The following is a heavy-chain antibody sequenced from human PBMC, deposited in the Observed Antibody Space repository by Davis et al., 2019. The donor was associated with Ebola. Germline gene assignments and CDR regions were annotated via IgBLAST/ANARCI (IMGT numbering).Heavy chain of an antibody. Sequence: SETLSLTCSVSGASVYDATYYWSWIRQPPGKGLEWIGYIYYSGSTNYNPSLKSRVTISVDTSKNQFSLKLSSVTAADTAVYYCARGALHSGSWYGYWGQGTLVTVSS. CDR3: ARGALHSGSWYGY. CDR2: IYYSGST. J-gene: IGHJ4*02. D-gene: IGHD6-13*01. V-gene: IGHV4-61*01. CDR1: GASVYDATYY.